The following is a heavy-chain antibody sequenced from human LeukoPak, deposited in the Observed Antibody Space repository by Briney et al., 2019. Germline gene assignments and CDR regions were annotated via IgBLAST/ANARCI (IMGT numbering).Heavy chain of an antibody. CDR1: GGTFSSYA. CDR2: IIPIFGIA. D-gene: IGHD5-24*01. Sequence: SVKVSCKASGGTFSSYAISWVRQAPGQGLEWMGRIIPIFGIANYAQKFQGRVTITADKSTSTAYMELSSLRSEDTAVYYCARVEMATTSRGYYYYYYGMDVWGQETTVTVSS. CDR3: ARVEMATTSRGYYYYYYGMDV. J-gene: IGHJ6*02. V-gene: IGHV1-69*04.